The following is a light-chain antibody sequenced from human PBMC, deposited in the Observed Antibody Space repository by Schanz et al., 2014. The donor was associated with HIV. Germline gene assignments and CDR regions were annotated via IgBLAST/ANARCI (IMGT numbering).Light chain of an antibody. CDR2: SAS. CDR1: QTVSSNS. V-gene: IGKV3-20*01. Sequence: EIVLTQSPVILSLSPGERATLSCRASQTVSSNSLGWYQQKRGQVPRLLIYSASRRANGIPDRFSGSGSGTDFTLTISRLEPEDFAVYFCQQYANPPITFGQGTRLEIK. CDR3: QQYANPPIT. J-gene: IGKJ5*01.